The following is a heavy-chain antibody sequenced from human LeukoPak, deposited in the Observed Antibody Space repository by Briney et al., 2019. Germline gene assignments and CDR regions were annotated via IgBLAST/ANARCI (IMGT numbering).Heavy chain of an antibody. CDR3: TRAVDVADY. D-gene: IGHD3-16*01. J-gene: IGHJ4*02. Sequence: GGSLRLSCVASGFTFGHHFMSWVRQAPGGGLEWVANINPDGSIKFHADSVKGRFTISRDNARNSVYLQMNSLRGEDTAVYYCTRAVDVADYWGQGTLVAVSS. CDR2: INPDGSIK. CDR1: GFTFGHHF. V-gene: IGHV3-7*01.